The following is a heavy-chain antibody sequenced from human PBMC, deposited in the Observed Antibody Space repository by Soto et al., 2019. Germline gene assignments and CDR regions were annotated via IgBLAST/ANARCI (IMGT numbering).Heavy chain of an antibody. J-gene: IGHJ6*02. V-gene: IGHV3-74*01. CDR3: TRQVNYGLDV. CDR2: MNSDGTST. Sequence: QPGGSLRLSCAASGFTFSSNWMHWVRQAPGKGLVWVSRMNSDGTSTIYADSVKGRFTISRDNAKNTLYLQMNSLRAEDTAVYYCTRQVNYGLDVWGQGTTVTVSS. CDR1: GFTFSSNW.